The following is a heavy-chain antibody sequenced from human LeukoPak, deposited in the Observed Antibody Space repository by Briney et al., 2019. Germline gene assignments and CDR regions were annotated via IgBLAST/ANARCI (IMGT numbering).Heavy chain of an antibody. D-gene: IGHD4-23*01. CDR2: ISSSSSYI. CDR1: GFTFSNYW. J-gene: IGHJ4*02. Sequence: GGSLRLSCAASGFTFSNYWMHWVRQAPGKGLEWVSSISSSSSYIYYADSVKGRFTISRDNAKNSLYLQMNSLRAEDTAVYYCARDTHSRYGGNENDYWGQGTLVTVSS. CDR3: ARDTHSRYGGNENDY. V-gene: IGHV3-21*01.